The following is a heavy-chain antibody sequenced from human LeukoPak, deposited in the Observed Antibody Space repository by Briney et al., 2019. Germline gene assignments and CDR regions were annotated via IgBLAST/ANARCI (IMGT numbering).Heavy chain of an antibody. Sequence: GGSLRLTCEAPRITFSSHAMSWVRQAPGKGLQWVSLISGSGGHTYYGDSVKGRFTISRDNSKNTVYLQMSSLRAEDTAIYYCAKGGVATMRDGYNYYYYYMEVWGRGTTVTVSS. J-gene: IGHJ6*03. D-gene: IGHD5-24*01. CDR1: RITFSSHA. CDR2: ISGSGGHT. CDR3: AKGGVATMRDGYNYYYYYMEV. V-gene: IGHV3-23*01.